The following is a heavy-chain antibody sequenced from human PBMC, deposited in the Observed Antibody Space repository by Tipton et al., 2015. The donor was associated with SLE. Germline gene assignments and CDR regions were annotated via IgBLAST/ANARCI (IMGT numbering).Heavy chain of an antibody. J-gene: IGHJ2*01. V-gene: IGHV4-61*01. D-gene: IGHD7-27*01. CDR2: IYYSGST. CDR3: ARLTGEYWYFDL. Sequence: GLVKPSETLSLTCTVSGGSISSSSYYWSWIRQPPGKGLEWIGYIYYSGSTNYNPSLKSRVTISVDTSKNQFSLKLSSVTAADTAVYYCARLTGEYWYFDLWGRGTLVTVSS. CDR1: GGSISSSSYY.